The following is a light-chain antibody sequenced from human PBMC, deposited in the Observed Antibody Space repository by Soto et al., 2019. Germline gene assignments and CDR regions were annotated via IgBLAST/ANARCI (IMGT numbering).Light chain of an antibody. CDR1: SSDVGGYNY. CDR3: SSYTSSSTYV. V-gene: IGLV2-14*01. J-gene: IGLJ1*01. Sequence: QSVLTQPASVSGSPGQSITISCTGTSSDVGGYNYVSWYQQHPGKAPKLMIYEVSNRPPGVSNRFSGSKSGNTASLTISGLQAEDEADYYCSSYTSSSTYVLGTGTKVTVL. CDR2: EVS.